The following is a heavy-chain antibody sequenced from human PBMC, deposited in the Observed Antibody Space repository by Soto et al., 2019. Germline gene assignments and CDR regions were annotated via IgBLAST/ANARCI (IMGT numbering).Heavy chain of an antibody. D-gene: IGHD2-15*01. J-gene: IGHJ6*02. CDR3: AVTTYCSGGSCYPSYGMDA. CDR1: GGTFSSYA. Sequence: QVQLVQSGAEVKKPGSSVKVSCKASGGTFSSYAISWVRQAPGQGLEWMGGIIPIFGTANYAQKFQGRVTITADESTSTAYMELSSLRSEDTAVYYCAVTTYCSGGSCYPSYGMDAWAKGPRSPSP. V-gene: IGHV1-69*01. CDR2: IIPIFGTA.